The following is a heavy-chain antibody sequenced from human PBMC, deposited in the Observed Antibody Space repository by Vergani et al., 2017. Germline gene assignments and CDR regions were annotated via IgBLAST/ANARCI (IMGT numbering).Heavy chain of an antibody. V-gene: IGHV3-9*01. D-gene: IGHD1-7*01. CDR3: AKSNWNYAWFDP. Sequence: EVQLVESGGGLVQPGRSLRLSCTASGFTFGDYAMSWVRQAPGKGLEWVSGISWNSGSIGYADSVKGRFTISRDNAKTSLYLQMNSLRAEDTALYYCAKSNWNYAWFDPWGQGTLVTVSS. CDR2: ISWNSGSI. J-gene: IGHJ5*02. CDR1: GFTFGDYA.